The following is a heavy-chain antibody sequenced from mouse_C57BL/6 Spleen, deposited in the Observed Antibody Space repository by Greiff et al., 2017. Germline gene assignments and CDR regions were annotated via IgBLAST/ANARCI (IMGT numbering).Heavy chain of an antibody. CDR3: ARVPYDYDGRYFDV. V-gene: IGHV1-52*01. D-gene: IGHD2-4*01. CDR1: GYTFTSYW. CDR2: IDPSDSET. J-gene: IGHJ1*03. Sequence: QVQLQQPGAELVRPGSSVKLSCKASGYTFTSYWMHWVKQRPIQGLEWIGNIDPSDSETHYNQKFKDKATLTVDKSSSTAYMQLSSLTSEDSAVYYCARVPYDYDGRYFDVWGTGTTVTVSS.